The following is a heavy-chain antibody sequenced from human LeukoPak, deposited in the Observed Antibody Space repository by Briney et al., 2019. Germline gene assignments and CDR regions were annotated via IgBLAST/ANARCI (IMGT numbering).Heavy chain of an antibody. D-gene: IGHD1-26*01. CDR3: TTGGSYYYFDY. CDR2: IKSKTDGGTT. J-gene: IGHJ4*02. Sequence: GGSLRLSCAASGFTFSNAWISWVRQAPGNGLEWVGRIKSKTDGGTTDYAAPVKGRFTISRDDSKNTLYLQMNSLKTEDTAVYYCTTGGSYYYFDYWGQGTLVTVSS. CDR1: GFTFSNAW. V-gene: IGHV3-15*01.